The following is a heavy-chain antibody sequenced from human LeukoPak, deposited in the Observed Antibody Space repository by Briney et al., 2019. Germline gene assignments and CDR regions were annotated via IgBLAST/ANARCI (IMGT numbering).Heavy chain of an antibody. CDR2: ISGSVGST. V-gene: IGHV3-23*01. J-gene: IGHJ4*02. CDR3: AKVMRYSSGCLGY. Sequence: GGSLRLSCPASGFTFSSYAISCVRQPPRKGLEWDSAISGSVGSTYYADSVKGPFTISRDNSKNTLYLQMNSLRAEDTAVYYCAKVMRYSSGCLGYWGQGTLVTVSS. D-gene: IGHD6-19*01. CDR1: GFTFSSYA.